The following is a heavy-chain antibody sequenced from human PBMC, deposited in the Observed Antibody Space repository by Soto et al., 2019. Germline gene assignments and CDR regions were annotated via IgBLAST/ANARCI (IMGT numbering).Heavy chain of an antibody. D-gene: IGHD3-22*01. V-gene: IGHV1-69*13. Sequence: PVKVSCKASGGTFSSYAISWVRQAPGQGLEWMGEIIPIFGTANYAQKFQGRVTITADESTSTAYMELSSLRSEDTAVYYCAGDPTFEYYYDSSGIPAWFDPWGQGTLVTVSS. CDR1: GGTFSSYA. CDR3: AGDPTFEYYYDSSGIPAWFDP. CDR2: IIPIFGTA. J-gene: IGHJ5*02.